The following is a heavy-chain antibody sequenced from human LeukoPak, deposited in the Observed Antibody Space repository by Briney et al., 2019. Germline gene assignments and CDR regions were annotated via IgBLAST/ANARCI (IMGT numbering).Heavy chain of an antibody. CDR3: ARVMRRSGGSCYAFDY. V-gene: IGHV1-3*01. D-gene: IGHD2-15*01. CDR2: INAGNGNT. J-gene: IGHJ4*02. CDR1: GYTFTSYA. Sequence: ASVKVSCKASGYTFTSYAMHWVRQAPGQRLEWMGWINAGNGNTKYSQKFQGRVTITRDTSASTAYMELSSLRSEDTAVYYCARVMRRSGGSCYAFDYWGQGTLVTVSS.